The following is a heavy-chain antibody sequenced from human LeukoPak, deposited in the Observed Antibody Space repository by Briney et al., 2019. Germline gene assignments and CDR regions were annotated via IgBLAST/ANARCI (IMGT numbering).Heavy chain of an antibody. V-gene: IGHV3-21*03. CDR3: ARFYD. CDR1: GFTFSTYS. Sequence: PGGSLRLSCAASGFTFSTYSMNWVRQAPGKGLEWVASISSTSTYVYYADSVKGRFTISRDNTKNSLFLQMNSLTAEDTAVYYCARFYDWGQGTLVTGSS. CDR2: ISSTSTYV. D-gene: IGHD5/OR15-5a*01. J-gene: IGHJ4*02.